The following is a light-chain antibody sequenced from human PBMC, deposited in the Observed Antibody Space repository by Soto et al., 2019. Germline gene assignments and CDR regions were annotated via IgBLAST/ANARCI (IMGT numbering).Light chain of an antibody. CDR3: QQYNNWPPLT. Sequence: EIVLTQSPATLSVSPGERATLSCRASQSVRSNLAWYQQKPGQAPRLLIYGASTRATGIPARFSGSGSGTEFTLTISSLQSEDFAVYYCQQYNNWPPLTFGGGTQVESK. J-gene: IGKJ4*01. CDR1: QSVRSN. V-gene: IGKV3-15*01. CDR2: GAS.